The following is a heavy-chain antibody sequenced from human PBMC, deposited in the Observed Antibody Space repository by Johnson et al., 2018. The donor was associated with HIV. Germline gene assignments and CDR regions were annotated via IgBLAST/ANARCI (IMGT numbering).Heavy chain of an antibody. J-gene: IGHJ3*02. CDR3: ARGPSQWYWPDVAFDI. V-gene: IGHV3-30-3*01. Sequence: QVLLVESGGGLVQPGRSLRLSCAASGFTFSSYAMHWVRQAPGTGLEWVAVISYDGSNKYYADSVKGRFTISRDNSKNTLYLQMNSLRAEDTAVYYCARGPSQWYWPDVAFDIWGQGTTVTVSS. CDR1: GFTFSSYA. D-gene: IGHD2-8*02. CDR2: ISYDGSNK.